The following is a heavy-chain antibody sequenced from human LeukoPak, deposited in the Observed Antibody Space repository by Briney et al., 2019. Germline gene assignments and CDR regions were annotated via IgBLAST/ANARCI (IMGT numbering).Heavy chain of an antibody. Sequence: SETLSLTCAVYGGAFSGYYWSWIRQPPGEGLEWIGEINHSGSTNYNPSLKSRVTISVDTSKNQFSLKLSSVTAADTAVYYCARGIADNWFDPWGQGTLVTVSS. J-gene: IGHJ5*02. CDR3: ARGIADNWFDP. V-gene: IGHV4-34*01. CDR2: INHSGST. CDR1: GGAFSGYY. D-gene: IGHD6-13*01.